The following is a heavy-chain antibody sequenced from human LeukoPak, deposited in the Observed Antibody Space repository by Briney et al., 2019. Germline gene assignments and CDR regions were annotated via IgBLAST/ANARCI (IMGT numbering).Heavy chain of an antibody. CDR2: ISYDGSNK. CDR1: GFTFSSYG. V-gene: IGHV3-30*18. D-gene: IGHD2-21*02. J-gene: IGHJ6*02. CDR3: AKSRVVVTVYGMDV. Sequence: PGGSLRLSCAASGFTFSSYGMHWVRQAPGKGLEWVAVISYDGSNKYYADSVKGRFTISRDNSKNTLYLQMNSLRAEDTAVYYCAKSRVVVTVYGMDVWGQGTTVTVSS.